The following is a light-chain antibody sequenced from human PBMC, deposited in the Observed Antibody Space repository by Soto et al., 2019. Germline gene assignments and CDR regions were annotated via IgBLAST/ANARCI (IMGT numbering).Light chain of an antibody. CDR1: QSVRNNY. CDR3: QQYGSSPPYT. J-gene: IGKJ2*01. CDR2: GSS. V-gene: IGKV3-20*01. Sequence: EVVLTQSPGTLYLSPGERATLSCRASQSVRNNYLAWYQQKPGQSPKLLIFGSSDRATGIPDRFSGSGSGTDFNLTISRLEPEDFAVYYCQQYGSSPPYTFGQGTKLEIK.